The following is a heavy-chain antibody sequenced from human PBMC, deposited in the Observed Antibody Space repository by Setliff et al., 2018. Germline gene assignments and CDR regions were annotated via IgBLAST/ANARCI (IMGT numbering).Heavy chain of an antibody. CDR3: AKITGMVGATPYYFDY. CDR1: GGSISSGDYY. CDR2: IYYSGRT. J-gene: IGHJ4*02. D-gene: IGHD1-26*01. V-gene: IGHV4-39*01. Sequence: PSETLSLTCTVSGGSISSGDYYWSWIRQPPGKGLEWIGNIYYSGRTYYNPSLKSRVTISVDTSKNQFSLRLTSVTAADTAVYYCAKITGMVGATPYYFDYWGQGTLVTVS.